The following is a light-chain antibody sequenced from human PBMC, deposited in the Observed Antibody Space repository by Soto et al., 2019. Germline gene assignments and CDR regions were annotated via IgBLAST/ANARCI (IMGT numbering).Light chain of an antibody. CDR3: LAHAGMNNWGV. V-gene: IGLV2-8*01. J-gene: IGLJ2*01. CDR2: EVT. CDR1: TSDVGAYNL. Sequence: QSALTQPPSASGSPGQSVTISCTGTTSDVGAYNLVSWYQQHPGKVPKLIIYEVTKRPSGVPDRFSGSKSGTTASLTVSGLQAEDEAAYYCLAHAGMNNWGVFGGGTKLTVL.